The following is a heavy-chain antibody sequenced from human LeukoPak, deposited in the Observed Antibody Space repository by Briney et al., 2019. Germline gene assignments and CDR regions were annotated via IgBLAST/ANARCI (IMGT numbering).Heavy chain of an antibody. D-gene: IGHD6-13*01. CDR1: GFTFDDYA. Sequence: PGGSLRLSCAASGFTFDDYAMHWVRQAPGKGLEWVSGISWNSGSIGYADSVKGRFTISRDNAKNSLYLQMNSLRAEDTALYYCAKDMKAAAAGTGLLDYWGQGTLVTVSS. CDR3: AKDMKAAAAGTGLLDY. CDR2: ISWNSGSI. V-gene: IGHV3-9*01. J-gene: IGHJ4*02.